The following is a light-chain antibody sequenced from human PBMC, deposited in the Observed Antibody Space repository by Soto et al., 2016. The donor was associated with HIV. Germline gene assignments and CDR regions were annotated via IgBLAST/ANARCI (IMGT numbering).Light chain of an antibody. CDR1: QSLVHSNGYNY. Sequence: DVVMTQSPLSLPVTPGEPASISCRSSQSLVHSNGYNYLEWYLQKPGQSPQLLIYLGSNRASGVPERFSGSGSGTDFTLKISRVQAEDVGVYYCMQALQSPWTFGQGTKVEIK. V-gene: IGKV2-28*01. CDR2: LGS. CDR3: MQALQSPWT. J-gene: IGKJ1*01.